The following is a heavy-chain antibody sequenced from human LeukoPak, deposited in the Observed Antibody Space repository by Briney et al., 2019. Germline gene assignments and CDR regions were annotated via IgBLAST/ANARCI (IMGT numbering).Heavy chain of an antibody. V-gene: IGHV4-4*09. CDR2: IHTSGSS. CDR3: ARHPYSGSYGGNNWFDP. Sequence: SETLSLTCTVSGGSISGDYWSCIRQPPGKGLEWIGYIHTSGSSNYNPSLKSRVTISVDTSNNHFSLKLSSVTAADTAVYYCARHPYSGSYGGNNWFDPWGQGTLVTVSS. CDR1: GGSISGDY. D-gene: IGHD1-26*01. J-gene: IGHJ5*02.